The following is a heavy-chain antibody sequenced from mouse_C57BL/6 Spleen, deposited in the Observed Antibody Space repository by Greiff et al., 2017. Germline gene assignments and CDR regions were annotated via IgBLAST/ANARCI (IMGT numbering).Heavy chain of an antibody. V-gene: IGHV1-80*01. CDR1: GYAFSSYW. CDR3: ARASAVGTWFDY. J-gene: IGHJ2*01. D-gene: IGHD6-1*01. CDR2: IYPGDGDT. Sequence: VQLQQSGAELVKPGASVKISCKASGYAFSSYWMNWVKQRPGKGLEWIGQIYPGDGDTNYNGKFKGKATLTADKSSSTAYMQLSSLTSEDSAVYFCARASAVGTWFDYWGQGTTLTVSS.